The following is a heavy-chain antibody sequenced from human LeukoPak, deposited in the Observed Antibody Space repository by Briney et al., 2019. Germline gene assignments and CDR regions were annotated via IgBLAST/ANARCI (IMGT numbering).Heavy chain of an antibody. V-gene: IGHV4-4*07. CDR3: ARYPKVAAYFDC. CDR1: GGSISSYY. J-gene: IGHJ4*02. D-gene: IGHD2-15*01. Sequence: PSETLSLTCTVSGGSISSYYWAWIRQPAGKGLEWIGRIYASGSTDYYSSLKGRVSMSVDTSKNQFSLKLSSVTAADTAVYYCARYPKVAAYFDCWGQGTLVTVSS. CDR2: IYASGST.